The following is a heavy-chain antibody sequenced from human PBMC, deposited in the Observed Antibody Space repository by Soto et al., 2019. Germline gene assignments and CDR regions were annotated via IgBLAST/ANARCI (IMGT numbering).Heavy chain of an antibody. CDR2: IDWDDDK. D-gene: IGHD3-10*01. V-gene: IGHV2-70*11. CDR1: GMS. Sequence: GMSVSWIRQPPGKALEWLARIDWDDDKYYSTSLKTRLVVSKDTSKNQVVLTMTNLDPVDTATYYSVRLDHARRPGVLDSWGQGTRVTVS. CDR3: VRLDHARRPGVLDS. J-gene: IGHJ4*02.